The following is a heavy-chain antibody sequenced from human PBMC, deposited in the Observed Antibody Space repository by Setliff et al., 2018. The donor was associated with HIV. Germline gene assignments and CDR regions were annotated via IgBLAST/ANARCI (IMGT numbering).Heavy chain of an antibody. CDR2: IYHSGSA. CDR1: GGSISSGNW. J-gene: IGHJ4*01. CDR3: ARGHVVGTSRSFDL. Sequence: SETLSLTCAVSGGSISSGNWLNWVRQPPGKGLEWIGEIYHSGSANYNPSLKSRVTISVDMSKNHFSLNLTTVSAADTAVYYCARGHVVGTSRSFDLWGRGNLVTVS. V-gene: IGHV4-4*02. D-gene: IGHD2-15*01.